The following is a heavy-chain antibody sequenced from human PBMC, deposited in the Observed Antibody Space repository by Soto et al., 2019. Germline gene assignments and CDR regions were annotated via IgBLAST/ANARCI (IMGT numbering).Heavy chain of an antibody. Sequence: SETLSLTCTVSGGSISSGGYYWSWIRQHPGKGLEWIGYIYYSGSTYYNTSLKSRVTISVDTSKNQFSLKLSSVTAADTAVYYCARGRRRAGLSGDYGGKNYFDYWGQGTLVTVSS. CDR3: ARGRRRAGLSGDYGGKNYFDY. CDR1: GGSISSGGYY. CDR2: IYYSGST. J-gene: IGHJ4*02. D-gene: IGHD4-17*01. V-gene: IGHV4-31*03.